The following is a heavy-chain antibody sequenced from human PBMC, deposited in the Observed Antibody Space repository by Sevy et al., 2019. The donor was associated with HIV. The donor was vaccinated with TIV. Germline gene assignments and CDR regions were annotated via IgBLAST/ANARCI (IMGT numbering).Heavy chain of an antibody. V-gene: IGHV3-30*06. CDR2: ISYDRSDK. CDR1: GFTFGSYG. CDR3: ARVFSSYYFDC. Sequence: GGSLRLSCAASGFTFGSYGMHWVRQAPGKGLEWVAYISYDRSDKNYADSVKGRFTISRDNSKNTVFLQLNSLRPEDTAVYYCARVFSSYYFDCWGQGTLVTVSS. J-gene: IGHJ4*02.